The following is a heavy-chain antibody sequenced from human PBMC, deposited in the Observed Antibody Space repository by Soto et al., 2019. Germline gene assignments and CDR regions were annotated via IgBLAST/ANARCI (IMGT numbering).Heavy chain of an antibody. Sequence: GGSVSRSFERSGVTFCRYARDGVRKAPGKGLESVAVIWYDGSNKYYADSVKGRFTISRDNSKNTLYLQMNSLRAEDTAVYYCARDSSYGDYFDYWGQGTLVTVSS. CDR3: ARDSSYGDYFDY. D-gene: IGHD4-17*01. CDR1: GVTFCRYA. V-gene: IGHV3-33*01. J-gene: IGHJ4*02. CDR2: IWYDGSNK.